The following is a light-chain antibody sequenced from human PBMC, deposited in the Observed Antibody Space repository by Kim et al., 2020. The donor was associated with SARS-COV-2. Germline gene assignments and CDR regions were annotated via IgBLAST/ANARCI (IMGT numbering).Light chain of an antibody. CDR1: QSVSSNY. Sequence: SPGERAPLPCRARQSVSSNYLAWYQQKPGQAPRLLIYGASSRATGIPDRFSGSGSGTDFTLTITRLEPEDFAVYYCQQYSSSPATFGQGTKVEAK. J-gene: IGKJ1*01. CDR2: GAS. CDR3: QQYSSSPAT. V-gene: IGKV3-20*01.